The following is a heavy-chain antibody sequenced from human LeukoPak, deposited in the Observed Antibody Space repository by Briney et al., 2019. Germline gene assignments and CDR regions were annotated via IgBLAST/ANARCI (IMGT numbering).Heavy chain of an antibody. CDR3: ATGAGCGY. J-gene: IGHJ4*02. D-gene: IGHD6-19*01. V-gene: IGHV3-7*03. Sequence: PPGGSLSLSCAASGFTFSSYWMTWVRPAPGKGLEWVANIKQDGSERNYVDSVKGRFTISRDNAKNSLYLQMNTLRDEDTAVYYCATGAGCGYWGQGTLVTVSS. CDR2: IKQDGSER. CDR1: GFTFSSYW.